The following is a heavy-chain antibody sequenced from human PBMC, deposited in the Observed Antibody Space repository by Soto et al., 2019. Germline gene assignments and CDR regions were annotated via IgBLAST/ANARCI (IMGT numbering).Heavy chain of an antibody. V-gene: IGHV4-59*01. D-gene: IGHD1-1*01. CDR2: IYYSGST. J-gene: IGHJ4*02. Sequence: SSETLSLTCPVSGGSISSYYWSWIRQPPGKGLEWIGYIYYSGSTNYNPSLKSRVTISVDTSKNQFSLKLSSVTAADTAVYYCARGSGPIRYPIRTWGQGTLVTVSS. CDR3: ARGSGPIRYPIRT. CDR1: GGSISSYY.